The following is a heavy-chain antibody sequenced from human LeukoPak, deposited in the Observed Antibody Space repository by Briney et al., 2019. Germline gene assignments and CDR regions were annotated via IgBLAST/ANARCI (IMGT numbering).Heavy chain of an antibody. J-gene: IGHJ4*02. CDR3: ARAPYCGGDCYSYYFGY. V-gene: IGHV3-21*01. CDR2: ISSSSSYI. CDR1: GFTFSSYS. Sequence: PGGSLRLSCAASGFTFSSYSMNWVRQAPGKGLEWVSSISSSSSYIYYADSVKGRFTISRDNAKNSLYLQTNSLRAEDTAVYYCARAPYCGGDCYSYYFGYRGQGTLVTVSS. D-gene: IGHD2-21*01.